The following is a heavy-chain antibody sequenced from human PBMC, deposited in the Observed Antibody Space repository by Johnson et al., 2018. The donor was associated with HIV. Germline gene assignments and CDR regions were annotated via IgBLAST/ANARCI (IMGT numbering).Heavy chain of an antibody. D-gene: IGHD2-8*02. CDR2: ISYAGSNK. J-gene: IGHJ3*02. CDR3: ARDCTGGVCLNDAFDI. Sequence: QMLLVESGGGVVQPGRSLRLSCAASGFTFSSYAMHWVRQAPDKGLEWVAVISYAGSNKYYADSVKGRFTLSRNNSKNTLYLQMNSLRAEDTAGYYCARDCTGGVCLNDAFDIWGQGTMVTVSS. CDR1: GFTFSSYA. V-gene: IGHV3-30*04.